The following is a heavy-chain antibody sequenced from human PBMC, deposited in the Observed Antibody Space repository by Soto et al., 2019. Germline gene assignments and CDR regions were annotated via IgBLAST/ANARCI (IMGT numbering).Heavy chain of an antibody. D-gene: IGHD3-16*01. V-gene: IGHV3-30*03. CDR1: RFTFSTYG. Sequence: QVQLVESGGGVVQPGRSLRLSCAASRFTFSTYGMHWVRQAPGKGLEWVAVISYDGSEKYYADSVKGRFTISRDNSKNTLYLQMTSLRAEDTAVYYCARGGGGYHYYGMDVWGQGTTVTVSS. CDR3: ARGGGGYHYYGMDV. J-gene: IGHJ6*02. CDR2: ISYDGSEK.